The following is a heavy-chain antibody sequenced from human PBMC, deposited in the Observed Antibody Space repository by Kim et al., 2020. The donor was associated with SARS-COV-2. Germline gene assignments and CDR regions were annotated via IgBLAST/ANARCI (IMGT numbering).Heavy chain of an antibody. V-gene: IGHV1-2*06. D-gene: IGHD3-22*01. CDR1: GYTFTGYY. CDR2: INPNSGGT. J-gene: IGHJ4*02. Sequence: ASVKVSCKASGYTFTGYYMHWVRQAPGQGLEWMERINPNSGGTNYAQKFQGRVTMTRDTSISTAYMELSRLRSDDTAVYYCARSDYYDSSGYDPVIDYWGQGTLVTVSS. CDR3: ARSDYYDSSGYDPVIDY.